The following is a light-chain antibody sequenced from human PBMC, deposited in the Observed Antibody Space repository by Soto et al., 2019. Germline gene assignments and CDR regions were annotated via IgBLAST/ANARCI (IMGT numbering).Light chain of an antibody. V-gene: IGLV2-14*01. Sequence: QSALTQPASVSGSPGQSITISCTCTSSDVGGYNSVSWYRQDPGKAPKRIIYDVTYRPSGVSNRFSGSKSGNTASLTISGLQAEDDFYFSCSSHRSIRNSVCVFGSG. CDR3: SSHRSIRNSVCV. CDR2: DVT. CDR1: SSDVGGYNS. J-gene: IGLJ1*01.